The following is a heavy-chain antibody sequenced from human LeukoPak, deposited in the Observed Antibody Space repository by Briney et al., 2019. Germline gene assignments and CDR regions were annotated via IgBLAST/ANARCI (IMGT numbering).Heavy chain of an antibody. J-gene: IGHJ4*02. CDR3: ARDPRYGSGSYSNDY. Sequence: GGSLRLSCAASGFTFSSYEMNWVRQAPGKGLEWVSYISSSGSTIYYADSVKGRFTISRDNAKNSLYLQMNSLRAEDTAVYYCARDPRYGSGSYSNDYWGQGTLVTVSS. D-gene: IGHD3-10*01. CDR2: ISSSGSTI. CDR1: GFTFSSYE. V-gene: IGHV3-48*03.